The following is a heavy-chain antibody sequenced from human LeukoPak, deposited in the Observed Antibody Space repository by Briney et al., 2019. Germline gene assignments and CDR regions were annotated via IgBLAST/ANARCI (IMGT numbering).Heavy chain of an antibody. CDR3: ARDLYKGYDFWSGYYTDFDY. D-gene: IGHD3-3*01. CDR1: GFTFSSYA. J-gene: IGHJ4*02. Sequence: PGGSLRLSCAASGFTFSSYAMHWVRQAPGKGLEWVAVISYHGSNKYYADSVKGRFTISRDNSKNTLYLQMNSLRAEDTAVYYCARDLYKGYDFWSGYYTDFDYWGQGTLVTVSS. CDR2: ISYHGSNK. V-gene: IGHV3-30-3*01.